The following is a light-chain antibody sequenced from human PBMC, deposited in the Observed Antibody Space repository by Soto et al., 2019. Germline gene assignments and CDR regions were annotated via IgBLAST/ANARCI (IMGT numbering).Light chain of an antibody. J-gene: IGKJ2*01. Sequence: EVVLTQSPGTLSLSPGETATLSCRASQSVTTNFLAWYQQKPGQAPRLLIYGASTRASGIPDRFSGSGSGTDFTLTLSELGPEDFAVYCCQQYGRSPPTFGQGTKLEIK. V-gene: IGKV3-20*01. CDR1: QSVTTNF. CDR2: GAS. CDR3: QQYGRSPPT.